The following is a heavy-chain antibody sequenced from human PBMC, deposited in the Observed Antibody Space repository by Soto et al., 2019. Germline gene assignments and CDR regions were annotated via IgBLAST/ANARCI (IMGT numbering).Heavy chain of an antibody. CDR2: INADYGNT. CDR1: GYTFTNYG. D-gene: IGHD4-4*01. V-gene: IGHV1-18*04. J-gene: IGHJ5*02. Sequence: QLQLVQSGTELKKPGASVKVSCKASGYTFTNYGITWVRRAPGQGLEGMGWINADYGNTNYEQKFQGSVTMTTATSTNTANMELRSLRSDDTAVYYCARKSLSNFNWFDPWGQGTLVTVSS. CDR3: ARKSLSNFNWFDP.